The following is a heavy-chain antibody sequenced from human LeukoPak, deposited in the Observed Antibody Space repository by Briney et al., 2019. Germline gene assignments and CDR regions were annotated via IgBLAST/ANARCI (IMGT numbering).Heavy chain of an antibody. CDR1: GGTFSSYA. D-gene: IGHD3-9*01. CDR2: IVPIFGTA. Sequence: SVKVSCKASGGTFSSYAISWVRQAPGQGLEWMGGIVPIFGTANYAQKFQGGVTITADESTSTAYMELSSLRSEDTAVYYCARSEYDILTGYYLLPFDYWGQGTLVTVSS. V-gene: IGHV1-69*13. J-gene: IGHJ4*02. CDR3: ARSEYDILTGYYLLPFDY.